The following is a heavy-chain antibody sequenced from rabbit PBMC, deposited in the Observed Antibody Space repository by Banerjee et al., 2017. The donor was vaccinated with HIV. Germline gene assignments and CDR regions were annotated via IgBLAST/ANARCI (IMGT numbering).Heavy chain of an antibody. CDR3: ARDTGTSFSSYGMDL. CDR2: IAGSSGYT. Sequence: QSLEESGGGLVQPEGSLALTCKASGFSFSSSDYICWVRQAPGKGLEWISCIAGSSGYTYYANWAKGRFTISKTSSTTVTLQMTSLAAADTATYFCARDTGTSFSSYGMDLWGPGTLVTVS. D-gene: IGHD8-1*01. J-gene: IGHJ6*01. CDR1: GFSFSSSDY. V-gene: IGHV1S40*01.